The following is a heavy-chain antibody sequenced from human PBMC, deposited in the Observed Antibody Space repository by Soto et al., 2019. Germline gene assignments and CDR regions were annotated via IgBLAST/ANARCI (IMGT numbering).Heavy chain of an antibody. D-gene: IGHD4-17*01. Sequence: VASVKVSCKASGGTFSSYAISWVRQAPGQGLEWMGGIIPIFGTANYAQKFQGRVTITADESTSTAYMELSSLRSEDTAVYYCARDTRPAYGPIQYYYGMDDWGQGTTVTVSS. J-gene: IGHJ6*02. CDR2: IIPIFGTA. V-gene: IGHV1-69*13. CDR3: ARDTRPAYGPIQYYYGMDD. CDR1: GGTFSSYA.